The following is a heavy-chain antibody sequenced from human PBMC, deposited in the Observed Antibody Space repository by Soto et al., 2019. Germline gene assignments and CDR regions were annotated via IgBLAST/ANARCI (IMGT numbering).Heavy chain of an antibody. CDR3: ARGAGSSSPADYYCYYYTEV. D-gene: IGHD6-6*01. J-gene: IGHJ6*03. CDR1: GGSFSGYY. V-gene: IGHV4-34*01. CDR2: INHRGST. Sequence: SETLSLTCAVYGGSFSGYYWSWVRQPPGKGLGWVGEINHRGSTNYNPSLESRVTISVDTSQDQFSLKLGSVPAADTAVYYCARGAGSSSPADYYCYYYTEVWGKGTTVTVPS.